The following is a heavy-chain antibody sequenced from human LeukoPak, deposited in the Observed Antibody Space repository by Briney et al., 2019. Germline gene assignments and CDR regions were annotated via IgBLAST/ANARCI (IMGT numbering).Heavy chain of an antibody. CDR1: GFTFSNAW. CDR2: IKSKTDGGTT. Sequence: GGSLRLSCAASGFTFSNAWMSWVRQAPGKGLEWVGRIKSKTDGGTTDYAAPVKGGFTISRDDSKNTLYLQMNSLKTEDTAVYYCTTDLRQWELLHFDYWGQGTLVTVSS. D-gene: IGHD1-26*01. V-gene: IGHV3-15*01. CDR3: TTDLRQWELLHFDY. J-gene: IGHJ4*02.